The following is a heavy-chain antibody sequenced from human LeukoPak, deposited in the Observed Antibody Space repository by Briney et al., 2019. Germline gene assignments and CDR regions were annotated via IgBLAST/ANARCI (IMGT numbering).Heavy chain of an antibody. CDR2: IYTSGST. CDR1: GDSMNNYY. Sequence: SETLSLTCNVFGDSMNNYYWSWIRQPAGKGLEWIGRIYTSGSTNYNPSLKSRVTMSVDTSKNQFSLKLSSVTAADTAVYYCARGRYYYDSSGYYRFDYWGQGTLVTVSS. D-gene: IGHD3-22*01. V-gene: IGHV4-4*07. CDR3: ARGRYYYDSSGYYRFDY. J-gene: IGHJ4*02.